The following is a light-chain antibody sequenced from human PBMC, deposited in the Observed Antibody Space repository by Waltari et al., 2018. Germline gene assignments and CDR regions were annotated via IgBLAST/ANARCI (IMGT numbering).Light chain of an antibody. Sequence: DIQMTQSPSTLSASVVDRVTITCRASQSISSWLAWYQQKPGKAPTLLIYKASRLESGVPSRFSGSGSGTEFTLTISSLQPDDFATYYCQQYDSYSGTFGQGTKVEIK. CDR2: KAS. CDR1: QSISSW. CDR3: QQYDSYSGT. V-gene: IGKV1-5*03. J-gene: IGKJ1*01.